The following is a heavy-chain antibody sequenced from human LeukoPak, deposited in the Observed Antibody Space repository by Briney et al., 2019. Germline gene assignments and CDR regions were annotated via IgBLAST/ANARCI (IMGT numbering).Heavy chain of an antibody. Sequence: ASVKVSCKASGYTFTSYYMHWVRQAPGQGLEWMGIINPSGGSTSYAQKFQGRVTMTRDMSTSTVYMEVSSLRSEDTAVYYCARDLNTMIVVAPSRDDDDAFDIWGQGTMVTVSS. CDR3: ARDLNTMIVVAPSRDDDDAFDI. CDR2: INPSGGST. J-gene: IGHJ3*02. V-gene: IGHV1-46*01. CDR1: GYTFTSYY. D-gene: IGHD3-22*01.